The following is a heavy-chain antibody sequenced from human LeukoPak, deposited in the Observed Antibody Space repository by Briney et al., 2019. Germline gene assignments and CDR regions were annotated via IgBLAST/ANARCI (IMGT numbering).Heavy chain of an antibody. V-gene: IGHV4-4*07. Sequence: SETLSLTCTVSGGSISGFYWSWIRQPAGKGLEWIGRVYTSGSTNYNPSLKSRVTMSIDTSKKQFSLKLRSVTAADTAVYYCARGGYGGPFDYWGQGTLVTVSS. CDR2: VYTSGST. CDR3: ARGGYGGPFDY. D-gene: IGHD4-23*01. J-gene: IGHJ4*02. CDR1: GGSISGFY.